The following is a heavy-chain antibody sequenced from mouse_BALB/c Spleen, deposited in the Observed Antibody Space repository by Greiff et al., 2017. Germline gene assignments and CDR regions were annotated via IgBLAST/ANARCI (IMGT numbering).Heavy chain of an antibody. CDR3: ASYYCDDGSPIAY. V-gene: IGHV14-3*02. CDR2: IDPANGNT. CDR1: GFNIKDTY. J-gene: IGHJ3*01. Sequence: VQLQQSGAELVKPGASVKLSCTASGFNIKDTYMHWVKQRPEQGLEWIGRIDPANGNTKYDPKFQGKATITADTSSNTAYLQLSSLTSEDTAVYYGASYYCDDGSPIAYWGQGTLVTVSA. D-gene: IGHD1-1*01.